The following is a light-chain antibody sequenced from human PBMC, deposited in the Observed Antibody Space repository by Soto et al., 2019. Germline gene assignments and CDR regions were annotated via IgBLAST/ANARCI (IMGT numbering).Light chain of an antibody. CDR1: QSVSSSY. J-gene: IGKJ1*01. Sequence: EIVLTQSPGTLSLSPGERATLSCSASQSVSSSYLAWYQQKPGQAPRLLIYGASSSATGYPDRFSGSGSGTDFARTISSLEPEDFAVYCCQQYGSSAWTFGHGTTVDSK. CDR2: GAS. CDR3: QQYGSSAWT. V-gene: IGKV3-20*01.